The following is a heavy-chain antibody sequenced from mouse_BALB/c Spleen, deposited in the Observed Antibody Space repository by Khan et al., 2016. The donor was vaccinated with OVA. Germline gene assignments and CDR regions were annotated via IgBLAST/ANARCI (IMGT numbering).Heavy chain of an antibody. CDR1: GYTFTNYG. J-gene: IGHJ2*01. V-gene: IGHV9-3-1*01. CDR3: ANLTESDY. CDR2: INPYTGEP. D-gene: IGHD4-1*01. Sequence: QIQLVQSGPELKKPGETVKISCKASGYTFTNYGMNWVKQAPGKGLKWIGWINPYTGEPTYDDDFKGRFAFSLENSASTAYLQLSNLKYEDSATFSCANLTESDYWGQGTTLTVSS.